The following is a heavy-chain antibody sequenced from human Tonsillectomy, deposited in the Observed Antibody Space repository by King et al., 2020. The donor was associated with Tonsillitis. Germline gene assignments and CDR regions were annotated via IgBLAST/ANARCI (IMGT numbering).Heavy chain of an antibody. V-gene: IGHV3-9*01. D-gene: IGHD1-26*01. CDR1: GFTFYDYT. CDR2: ISWNSGSI. J-gene: IGHJ3*02. Sequence: VQLVQSGGGLVQPGGSLRLSCAASGFTFYDYTMHWVRHAPGKGLEWVSGISWNSGSIGYADSVKGRFTISRDNAKNSLYLQMNRLRAEDTALYYCAKDMRSGSPPDAFDISGQGTMVTVSS. CDR3: AKDMRSGSPPDAFDI.